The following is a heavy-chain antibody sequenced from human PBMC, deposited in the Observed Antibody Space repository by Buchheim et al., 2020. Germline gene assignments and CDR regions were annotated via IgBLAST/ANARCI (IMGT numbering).Heavy chain of an antibody. CDR2: IYYSGHI. D-gene: IGHD3-22*01. J-gene: IGHJ4*02. Sequence: QVQLQESGPGLVKPSQTLSLTCTVSGGSISSDDDYWSWIRQPPGKGLEWIGYIYYSGHIDYNPSLKSRLTISVDTSKNTFSLKLRSVNAADTAVYYCARVFRNYYDSSGFGPFDDWGQGIL. V-gene: IGHV4-30-4*01. CDR3: ARVFRNYYDSSGFGPFDD. CDR1: GGSISSDDDY.